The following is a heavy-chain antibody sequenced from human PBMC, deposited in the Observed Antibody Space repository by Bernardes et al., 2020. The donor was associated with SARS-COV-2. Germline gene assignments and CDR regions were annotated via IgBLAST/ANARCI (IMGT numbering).Heavy chain of an antibody. CDR2: IYPGDSDT. V-gene: IGHV5-51*01. J-gene: IGHJ6*02. CDR1: DYTFNNYW. Sequence: GGSLKTPCKGSDYTFNNYWLGWVRQMPGKGLEWMGIIYPGDSDTKYSPSFQGRVTISADKSVNTAYLQWSSLKASDTAIYYCARRRYGDFGVDVWGQGTTVTVSS. D-gene: IGHD4-17*01. CDR3: ARRRYGDFGVDV.